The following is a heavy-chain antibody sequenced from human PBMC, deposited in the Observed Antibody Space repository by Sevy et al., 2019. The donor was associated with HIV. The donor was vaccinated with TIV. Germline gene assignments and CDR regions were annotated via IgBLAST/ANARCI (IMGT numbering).Heavy chain of an antibody. D-gene: IGHD3-22*01. V-gene: IGHV1-24*01. J-gene: IGHJ4*02. Sequence: ASVKVSCKVSGYTLTELSMHWVRQAPGKGLEWMGTFDPEDDEKIYAQKFQDRVTMTEVTSTDTAYMELSRLRSEDTAVYYCATTKDYYDTSGYPFDSWGQGTLVTVSS. CDR2: FDPEDDEK. CDR1: GYTLTELS. CDR3: ATTKDYYDTSGYPFDS.